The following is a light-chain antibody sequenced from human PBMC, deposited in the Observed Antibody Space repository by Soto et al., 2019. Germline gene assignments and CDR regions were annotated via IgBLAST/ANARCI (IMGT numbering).Light chain of an antibody. J-gene: IGLJ2*01. CDR3: SSYTSSRTYI. V-gene: IGLV2-14*01. CDR2: DVT. Sequence: QSVLTQPASVSGSPGQSITISCTGTSSDVGAYNYVSWYQQHPGKAPKLMIYDVTNRPSGVSYRFSGSKSGNTASLTIFGLQAEDEADYYCSSYTSSRTYIFGGGTKLTVL. CDR1: SSDVGAYNY.